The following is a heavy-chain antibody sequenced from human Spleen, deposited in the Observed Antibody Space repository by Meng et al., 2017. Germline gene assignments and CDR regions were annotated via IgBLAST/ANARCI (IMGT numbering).Heavy chain of an antibody. CDR1: GGSIRSYN. J-gene: IGHJ4*02. V-gene: IGHV4-59*06. CDR3: ASVVPTAKSYYFDY. CDR2: IYFSGST. D-gene: IGHD2-2*01. Sequence: QVQPPESGPGLVRPPETPSPTCTVSGGSIRSYNWSWMRHPPGKGLEWIAYIYFSGSTYYNPSLKSRVTISVDTSKNQFSLKLSSVTAADTAVYYCASVVPTAKSYYFDYWGQGTLVTVSS.